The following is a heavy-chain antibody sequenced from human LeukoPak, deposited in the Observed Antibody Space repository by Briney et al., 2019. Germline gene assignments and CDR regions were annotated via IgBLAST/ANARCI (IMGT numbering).Heavy chain of an antibody. D-gene: IGHD4-17*01. CDR3: TRMTTGHDY. J-gene: IGHJ4*02. Sequence: SETLSLTCAVTGVSFDDYYWSWVRQTPGKGLEWIGEINHSGYTNDSPSLKSRVTLSIDTSRKQFSLNLRSVTVADAGIYYCTRMTTGHDYWGQGTLVTVSS. CDR1: GVSFDDYY. V-gene: IGHV4-34*01. CDR2: INHSGYT.